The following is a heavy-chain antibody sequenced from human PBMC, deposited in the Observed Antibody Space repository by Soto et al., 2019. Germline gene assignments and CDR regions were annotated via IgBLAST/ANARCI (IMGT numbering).Heavy chain of an antibody. Sequence: GGSVRLSYAASGVTLSHLWMTWVRQAPGRGLEWVASIKQDGSEQYYLDSVKGRFTISRDNAKNTLYLQMNSLRVEDTALYYFARPPHGMHVWGPGTTVT. CDR2: IKQDGSEQ. V-gene: IGHV3-7*03. CDR3: ARPPHGMHV. CDR1: GVTLSHLW. J-gene: IGHJ6*02.